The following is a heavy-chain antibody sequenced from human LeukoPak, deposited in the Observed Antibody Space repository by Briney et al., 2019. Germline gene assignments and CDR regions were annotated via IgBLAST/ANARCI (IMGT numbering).Heavy chain of an antibody. CDR3: AGRDGYNFVHFDY. V-gene: IGHV1-69*13. Sequence: SVKVSCKASGGTFSTYAISWVRQAPGQGLEWMGGIIPIFGTANYAQKLQGRVMITADESTSTAYMELSSLRSEDTAVYYCAGRDGYNFVHFDYWGQGTLVTVSS. D-gene: IGHD5-24*01. CDR1: GGTFSTYA. J-gene: IGHJ4*02. CDR2: IIPIFGTA.